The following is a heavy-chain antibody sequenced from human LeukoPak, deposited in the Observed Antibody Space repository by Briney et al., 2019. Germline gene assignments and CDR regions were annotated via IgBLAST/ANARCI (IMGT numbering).Heavy chain of an antibody. CDR1: EYTLTSYY. V-gene: IGHV1-46*01. CDR2: INPSGGST. Sequence: GASVKVSCKASEYTLTSYYLHWVRQAPGQGHEWMAIINPSGGSTSHAQKFQGRVTMTRDTSGSTVHMELSSLRSEDTAVYYCASVYKHGMDVWGQGTTVTVSS. CDR3: ASVYKHGMDV. J-gene: IGHJ6*02. D-gene: IGHD5-24*01.